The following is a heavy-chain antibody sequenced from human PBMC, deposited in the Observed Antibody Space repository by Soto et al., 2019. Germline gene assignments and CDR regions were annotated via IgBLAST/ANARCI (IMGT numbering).Heavy chain of an antibody. J-gene: IGHJ3*02. CDR3: ARDRLIYDILTVFSTPTNDPFNI. CDR1: GGSISSYY. D-gene: IGHD3-9*01. V-gene: IGHV4-59*01. CDR2: IYYSGST. Sequence: SETLSLTCTVSGGSISSYYWSWIRQPPGKGLEWIGYIYYSGSTNYNPSLKSRVTISVDTSKNQFSLKLSSVTAADTAVYYCARDRLIYDILTVFSTPTNDPFNIWGQGKMVTVSS.